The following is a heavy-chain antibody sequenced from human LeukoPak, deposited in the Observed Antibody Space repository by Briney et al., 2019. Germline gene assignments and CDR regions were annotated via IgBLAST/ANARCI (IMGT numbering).Heavy chain of an antibody. CDR3: ARHYGGDPGAFDI. D-gene: IGHD2-21*02. Sequence: GGSLRLSCAASGFTVSRNYMSWVRQAPGKGLEWVSAIYTDGTTHFADYVKGRVTISRDSSKNTLYLQMNSLRAEDSAVYYCARHYGGDPGAFDIWGQGTMVTVSS. J-gene: IGHJ3*02. CDR1: GFTVSRNY. V-gene: IGHV3-53*01. CDR2: IYTDGTT.